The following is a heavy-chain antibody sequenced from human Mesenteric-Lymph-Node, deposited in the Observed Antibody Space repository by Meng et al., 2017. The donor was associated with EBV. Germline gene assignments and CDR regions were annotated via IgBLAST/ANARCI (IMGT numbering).Heavy chain of an antibody. D-gene: IGHD3-16*01. V-gene: IGHV3-15*01. CDR2: VKSKTDGGTT. CDR3: TILAFGWTGDLSSADY. CDR1: GCTLSDVW. J-gene: IGHJ4*02. Sequence: EVQLVELXXGWVKPGGLRRFYGAASGCTLSDVWMNWVRQAPGKGLEWVGRVKSKTDGGTTDYAAPVKGRFTISRDDSKNTLYLEMNSLKTEDTGVYYCTILAFGWTGDLSSADYWGQGTLVNVSS.